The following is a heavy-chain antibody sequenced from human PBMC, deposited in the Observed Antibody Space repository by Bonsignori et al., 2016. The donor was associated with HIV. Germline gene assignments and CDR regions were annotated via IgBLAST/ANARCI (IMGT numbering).Heavy chain of an antibody. CDR3: ARAHLEWLLSRDNWFDP. V-gene: IGHV1-8*01. D-gene: IGHD3-3*01. J-gene: IGHJ5*02. CDR2: MNPNSGNT. Sequence: WVRQAPGQGLEWMGWMNPNSGNTGYAQKFQGRVTMTRNTSISTAYMELSSLRSEDTAVYYCARAHLEWLLSRDNWFDPWGQGTLVTVSS.